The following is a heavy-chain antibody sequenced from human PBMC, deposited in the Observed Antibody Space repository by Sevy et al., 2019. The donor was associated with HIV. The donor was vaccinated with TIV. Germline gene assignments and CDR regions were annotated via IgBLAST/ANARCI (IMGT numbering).Heavy chain of an antibody. CDR2: IYSGVTT. CDR1: GFTVSNSY. V-gene: IGHV3-53*01. Sequence: GGSLRLSCAASGFTVSNSYMSWVRQAPGKGLEWVSIIYSGVTTSYADSVRGRFTISRDNSKNRLSLQMNSLRAEDTAVYYCAGLSVYYYDSSGYYTTGNAFDIWGQGTMVTVSS. J-gene: IGHJ3*02. CDR3: AGLSVYYYDSSGYYTTGNAFDI. D-gene: IGHD3-22*01.